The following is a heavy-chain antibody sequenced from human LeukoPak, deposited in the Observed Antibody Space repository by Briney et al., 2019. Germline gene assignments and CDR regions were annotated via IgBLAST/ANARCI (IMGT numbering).Heavy chain of an antibody. CDR3: ARLGRTSYWYFDL. D-gene: IGHD2-2*01. J-gene: IGHJ2*01. Sequence: SETLSLTCTVSGGSISSYYWSLIRQPPGEGLEWIGYIYYSGSTNYNPSLKSRVTISVDTSKNQFSLKLSSVTAADTAVYYCARLGRTSYWYFDLWGRGTLVTVSS. CDR2: IYYSGST. CDR1: GGSISSYY. V-gene: IGHV4-59*08.